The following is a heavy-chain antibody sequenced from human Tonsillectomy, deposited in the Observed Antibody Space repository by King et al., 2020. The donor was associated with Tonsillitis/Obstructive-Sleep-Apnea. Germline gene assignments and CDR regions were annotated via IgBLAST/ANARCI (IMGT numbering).Heavy chain of an antibody. CDR2: ISYDGSNK. V-gene: IGHV3-30*01. Sequence: VQLVESGGGVVQPGRSLRLSCAASGFTFSTYSIHWVRQAPGKGLEWVAVISYDGSNKYYADSVKGRFTISRDYSKNTLYLQMNSLRAEDTAVYYCARDAAPYCSGSSCYPYYFDYWGQGTLVTVSS. J-gene: IGHJ4*02. CDR3: ARDAAPYCSGSSCYPYYFDY. D-gene: IGHD2-2*01. CDR1: GFTFSTYS.